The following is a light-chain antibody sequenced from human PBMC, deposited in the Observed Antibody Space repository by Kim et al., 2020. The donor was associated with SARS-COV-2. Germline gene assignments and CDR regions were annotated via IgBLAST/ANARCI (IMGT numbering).Light chain of an antibody. CDR2: GND. CDR3: ASWDDTMRGWV. CDR1: SSNVGTNT. V-gene: IGLV1-44*01. J-gene: IGLJ3*02. Sequence: QSGLTQPPSASGTPGQRVTISCSGGSSNVGTNTLNWYQQLPEAAPKLLIYGNDKRPSGVPARFSGSKSGTSASLAISGLQSDDEADYYCASWDDTMRGWVFGGGTQLTVL.